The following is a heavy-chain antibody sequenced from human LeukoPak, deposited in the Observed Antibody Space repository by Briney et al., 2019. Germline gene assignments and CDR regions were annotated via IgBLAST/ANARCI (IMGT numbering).Heavy chain of an antibody. CDR3: ARAHYYDSSGYSIAAHFDY. CDR1: GGSFSGYY. Sequence: PSETLSLTCAVYGGSFSGYYWSWIRQPPGKGLEWIGEINHSGSTNYNPSLKSRVTTSVDTSKNQFSLKLSSVTAADTAVYYCARAHYYDSSGYSIAAHFDYWGQGTLVTVSS. CDR2: INHSGST. J-gene: IGHJ4*02. D-gene: IGHD3-22*01. V-gene: IGHV4-34*01.